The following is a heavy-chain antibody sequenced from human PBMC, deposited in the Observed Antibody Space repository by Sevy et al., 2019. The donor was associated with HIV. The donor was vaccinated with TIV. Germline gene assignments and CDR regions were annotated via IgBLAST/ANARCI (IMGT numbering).Heavy chain of an antibody. Sequence: SETLSLTCTVSGGSISSSSYYWGWIRQPPGKGLEWIGSISYTGNTYYNPSLKSRVTISVDTSKNQFSLKLSSVTAADTAVYYCARLAYGDYPGYFDYWGQGTLVTVSS. V-gene: IGHV4-39*01. CDR1: GGSISSSSYY. J-gene: IGHJ4*02. D-gene: IGHD4-17*01. CDR3: ARLAYGDYPGYFDY. CDR2: ISYTGNT.